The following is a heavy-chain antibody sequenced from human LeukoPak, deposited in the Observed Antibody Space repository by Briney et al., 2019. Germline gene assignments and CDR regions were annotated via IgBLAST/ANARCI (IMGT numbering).Heavy chain of an antibody. D-gene: IGHD3-3*01. CDR2: ISYDGSNK. J-gene: IGHJ3*02. Sequence: GRSLRLSCAASGFTFSSYAIDWVRHAPGKGLGWVSVISYDGSNKYYADSVKGRLTISRDNSKNTLYLQMNSLRAEDPAVYYCARVRRFLGMGDAFDIWGQGTMVTVSS. CDR1: GFTFSSYA. V-gene: IGHV3-30-3*01. CDR3: ARVRRFLGMGDAFDI.